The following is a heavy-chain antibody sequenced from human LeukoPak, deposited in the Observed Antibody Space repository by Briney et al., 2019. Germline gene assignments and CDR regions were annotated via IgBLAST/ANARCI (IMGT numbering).Heavy chain of an antibody. J-gene: IGHJ4*02. Sequence: GGSLRLSCAASGCTLSSCDMSWVRQAPGKGLEWVAATSGSGGNTYYADSVKGRFTISRDNSKNTLYLQMNSLRAEDTAIYFYANEYSGYDFAYWGQGHLATVSS. CDR1: GCTLSSCD. CDR2: TSGSGGNT. CDR3: ANEYSGYDFAY. V-gene: IGHV3-23*01. D-gene: IGHD5-12*01.